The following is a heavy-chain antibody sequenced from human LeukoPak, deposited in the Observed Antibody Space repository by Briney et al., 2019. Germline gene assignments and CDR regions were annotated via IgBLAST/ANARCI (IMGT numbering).Heavy chain of an antibody. Sequence: SQTLSLTCTVSGGSISSGGYYWTWIRQLPGKGLEWIGYINYSGGTYYNPSLKSRVTISGDTSKNQFSLKLSSVTAADSAVYYCARWGAGSSYDSAGYYYDYWGQGTLVTVSS. V-gene: IGHV4-31*03. CDR3: ARWGAGSSYDSAGYYYDY. CDR2: INYSGGT. J-gene: IGHJ4*02. D-gene: IGHD3-22*01. CDR1: GGSISSGGYY.